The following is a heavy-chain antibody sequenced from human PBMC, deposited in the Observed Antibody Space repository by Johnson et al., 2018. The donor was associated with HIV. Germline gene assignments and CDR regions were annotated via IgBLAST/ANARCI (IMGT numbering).Heavy chain of an antibody. CDR3: AKVSGGGIVRWDI. CDR1: GFTFSSYW. D-gene: IGHD3-10*01. J-gene: IGHJ3*02. CDR2: IKQDGSEQ. V-gene: IGHV3-7*01. Sequence: VLLVESGGGLVQPGGSLRLPCAASGFTFSSYWMSWVRQAPGKGLEWVANIKQDGSEQNYVDSVKGRFIISRDKAKNTLYLQMNRLRAEDTAVYYCAKVSGGGIVRWDIWGQGTMVTVSS.